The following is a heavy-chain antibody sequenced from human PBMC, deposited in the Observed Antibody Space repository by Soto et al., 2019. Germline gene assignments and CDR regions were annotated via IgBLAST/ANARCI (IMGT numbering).Heavy chain of an antibody. V-gene: IGHV5-51*01. CDR3: ARLNYDILTGYSYPDY. Sequence: PGESLKISCKGSGYSFTSYWIGWVRQMPGKGLEWMGIIYPGDSDTRYSPSFQGQVTISADKSISTAYLQWSSLKASDTAMYYCARLNYDILTGYSYPDYWGQGTLVTVSS. D-gene: IGHD3-9*01. J-gene: IGHJ4*02. CDR1: GYSFTSYW. CDR2: IYPGDSDT.